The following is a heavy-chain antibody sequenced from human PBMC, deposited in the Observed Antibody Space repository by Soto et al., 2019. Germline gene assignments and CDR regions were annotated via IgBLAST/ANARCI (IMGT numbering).Heavy chain of an antibody. Sequence: GGSLRLSCAASGFTFSSYAMHWVRQAPGKGLEWVAVISYDGSNKYYADSVKGRFTISRDNSKNTLYLQMNSLRAEATAVYYCARVGYSRSWQWNSSEDIDYWGQGTLVTVSS. V-gene: IGHV3-30-3*01. CDR1: GFTFSSYA. CDR3: ARVGYSRSWQWNSSEDIDY. D-gene: IGHD6-13*01. J-gene: IGHJ4*02. CDR2: ISYDGSNK.